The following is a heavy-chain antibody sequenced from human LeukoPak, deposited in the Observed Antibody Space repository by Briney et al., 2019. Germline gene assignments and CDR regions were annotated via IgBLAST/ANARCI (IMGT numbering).Heavy chain of an antibody. CDR3: ARQGDITSRFYYYYGMDV. Sequence: GASVKVSCKASGYTFTSYGISWVRQAPGQGLEWMGWISAYNGNTIYAQKLQGRVTMTTDTSTSTAYMELRSLRSDDTAVYYCARQGDITSRFYYYYGMDVWGQGTTVTVSS. CDR1: GYTFTSYG. V-gene: IGHV1-18*01. J-gene: IGHJ6*02. CDR2: ISAYNGNT. D-gene: IGHD1-14*01.